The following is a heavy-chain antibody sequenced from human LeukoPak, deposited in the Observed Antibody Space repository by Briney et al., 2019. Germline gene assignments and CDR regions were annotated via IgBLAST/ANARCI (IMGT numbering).Heavy chain of an antibody. D-gene: IGHD6-19*01. Sequence: PGGSLRLSCAASGFTFSRYWMSWGRQAPGKGLEWVASIGQDGSENYYVDSVKGRFTISRDNAKNSLYLQMNSLRVEDTAVYYCARGGGWYFDYWGQGALITASS. J-gene: IGHJ4*02. CDR1: GFTFSRYW. CDR2: IGQDGSEN. CDR3: ARGGGWYFDY. V-gene: IGHV3-7*01.